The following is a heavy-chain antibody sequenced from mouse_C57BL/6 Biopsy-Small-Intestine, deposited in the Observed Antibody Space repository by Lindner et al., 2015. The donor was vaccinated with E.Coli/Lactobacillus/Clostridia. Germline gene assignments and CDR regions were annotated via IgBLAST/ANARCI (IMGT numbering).Heavy chain of an antibody. CDR1: GYTFTTYP. D-gene: IGHD1-3*01. Sequence: VQLQESGAELVKPGASVRMSCKASGYTFTTYPIEWMKQNHGKSLEWIGNFHPYNDDNKYNEKFKGKATLTVDKSSNTVYLELSRLTSDDSAVYYCARGSPLSGFDYWGQGTTLTVSS. CDR2: FHPYNDDN. V-gene: IGHV1-47*01. CDR3: ARGSPLSGFDY. J-gene: IGHJ2*01.